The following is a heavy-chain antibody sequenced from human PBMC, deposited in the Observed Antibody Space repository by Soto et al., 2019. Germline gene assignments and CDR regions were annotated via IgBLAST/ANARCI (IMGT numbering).Heavy chain of an antibody. J-gene: IGHJ3*02. V-gene: IGHV3-23*01. CDR3: ATAYHYGPRRAAFDI. Sequence: GGSVRLSCASSGFRFRSSAMSLVRPAPGKGLEWVSAISGSGGSTYYADSVKGRFTISRDNSKNTLYLQMNSLRAKDTAVYYCATAYHYGPRRAAFDIWGKGTMVTVSS. D-gene: IGHD4-17*01. CDR2: ISGSGGST. CDR1: GFRFRSSA.